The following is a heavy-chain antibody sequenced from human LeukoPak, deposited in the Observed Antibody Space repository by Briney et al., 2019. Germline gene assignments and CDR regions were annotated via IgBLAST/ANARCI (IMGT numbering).Heavy chain of an antibody. D-gene: IGHD2-15*01. CDR1: GFTFSSYA. CDR3: ARDATRGGDFDS. Sequence: GGSLRLSCAASGFTFSSYAMSWVRQAPGKGLEWLANIKEDGSKTYYVDSVKGRFTISRDNAENSLYLQMNSLRAEDTAVYYCARDATRGGDFDSWGQGTLVIVSS. V-gene: IGHV3-7*01. J-gene: IGHJ4*02. CDR2: IKEDGSKT.